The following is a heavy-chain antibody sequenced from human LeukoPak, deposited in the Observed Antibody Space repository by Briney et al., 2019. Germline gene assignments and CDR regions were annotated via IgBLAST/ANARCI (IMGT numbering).Heavy chain of an antibody. Sequence: GGSLRLSCAVSGFTFRDAAMTWVRQAPGKGLEWVSLISSSGNNAYYADSVKGRFTISRDNAKNSLYLQMNSLRAEDTALYYCARDYGVYDSSGFFDYWGQGTLVTVSS. CDR2: ISSSGNNA. CDR1: GFTFRDAA. D-gene: IGHD3-22*01. CDR3: ARDYGVYDSSGFFDY. V-gene: IGHV3-21*04. J-gene: IGHJ4*02.